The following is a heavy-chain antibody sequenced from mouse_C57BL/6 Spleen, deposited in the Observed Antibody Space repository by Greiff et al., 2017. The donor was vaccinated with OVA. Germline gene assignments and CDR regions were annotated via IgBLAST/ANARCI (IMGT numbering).Heavy chain of an antibody. CDR1: GFTFSSYA. Sequence: EVMLVESGAGLVKPGGSLKLSCAASGFTFSSYAMSWVRQTPEKRLEWVAYISSGGDYIYYADTVKGRFTISRDNARNTLYLQMSSLKSEDTAMYYCTREGYYYAMDYWGQGTSVTVSS. V-gene: IGHV5-9-1*02. J-gene: IGHJ4*01. CDR2: ISSGGDYI. CDR3: TREGYYYAMDY.